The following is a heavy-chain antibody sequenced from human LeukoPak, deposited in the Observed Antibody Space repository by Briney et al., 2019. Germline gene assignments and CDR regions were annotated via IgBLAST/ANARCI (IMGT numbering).Heavy chain of an antibody. CDR3: AKDMRVMGGFGELLPDY. CDR1: GFTFDDYA. J-gene: IGHJ4*02. V-gene: IGHV3-9*01. Sequence: GGSLRLSCAASGFTFDDYAMHWVRQAPGKGLEWVSGISWNSGSIGYADSVKGRFTISRDNAKNSLYLQMNSLRAEDTALYYCAKDMRVMGGFGELLPDYWGQGTLVTVSS. D-gene: IGHD3-10*01. CDR2: ISWNSGSI.